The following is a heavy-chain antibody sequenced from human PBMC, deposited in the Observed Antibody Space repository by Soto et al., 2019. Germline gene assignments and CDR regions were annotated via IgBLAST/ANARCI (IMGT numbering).Heavy chain of an antibody. J-gene: IGHJ3*02. V-gene: IGHV4-61*01. CDR2: ISYSGSP. CDR1: VGSVSSGSHY. CDR3: ARDRYDSLNSFDAFDI. Sequence: NPSETLSLTCTFSVGSVSSGSHYCSWIRQPPWKGLEWIAYISYSGSPDYNPSLKSRVSISIDMSKNQISLKVRSVTAADTAVYYCARDRYDSLNSFDAFDILGQGTMDSVS. D-gene: IGHD3-9*01.